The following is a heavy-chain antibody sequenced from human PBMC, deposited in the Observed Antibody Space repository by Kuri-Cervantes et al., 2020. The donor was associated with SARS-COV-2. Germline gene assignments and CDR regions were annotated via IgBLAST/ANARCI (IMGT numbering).Heavy chain of an antibody. CDR3: ASQGHILPQWSYFDY. CDR1: GGSISSSSYY. J-gene: IGHJ4*02. V-gene: IGHV4-39*01. D-gene: IGHD2-8*01. Sequence: GSLRLSCTVSGGSISSSSYYWGWIRQPPGKGLEWIGSIYYSGSTYYNPSLKSRVTISVDTSKNQFSLKLSSVTAADTAVYYCASQGHILPQWSYFDYWGQGTLVTVSS. CDR2: IYYSGST.